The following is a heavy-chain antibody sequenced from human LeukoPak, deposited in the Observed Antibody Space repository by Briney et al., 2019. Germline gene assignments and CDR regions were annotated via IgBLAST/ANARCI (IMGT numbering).Heavy chain of an antibody. Sequence: PGGSLRLSCAASGFTFSSYGMHWVRQAPGKGLEWVAVISYDGSNKYYADSVKGRFTISRDNSKNTLYLQMNSLRAEDTAVYYCAKGGPTVTTPNFDYWGQGTLVTVSS. CDR3: AKGGPTVTTPNFDY. J-gene: IGHJ4*02. D-gene: IGHD4-11*01. CDR1: GFTFSSYG. V-gene: IGHV3-30*18. CDR2: ISYDGSNK.